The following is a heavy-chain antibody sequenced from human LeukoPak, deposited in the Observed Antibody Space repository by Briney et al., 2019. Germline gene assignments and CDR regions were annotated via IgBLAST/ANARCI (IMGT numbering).Heavy chain of an antibody. D-gene: IGHD1-26*01. Sequence: PGGSLRLSCAASGFTFSTYAMSWVRQAPGKGLEWVSAISGSGFSTYYADSVKGRFTISRDNSKNTLYLQMNSLRAEDTAVYYCAKAIRGIVGADAFDIWGQGTMVTVSS. CDR3: AKAIRGIVGADAFDI. CDR2: ISGSGFST. J-gene: IGHJ3*02. V-gene: IGHV3-23*01. CDR1: GFTFSTYA.